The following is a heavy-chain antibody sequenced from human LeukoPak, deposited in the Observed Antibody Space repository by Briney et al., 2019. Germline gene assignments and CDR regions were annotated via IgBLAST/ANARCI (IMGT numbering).Heavy chain of an antibody. Sequence: ASVKVSCKASGYTFTDYYIHWVRQAPGQGLEWMGWINPNSGGTHYAQKFLGRVTMTRDTSISTVYMELSRLRSDDTAVYYCAKVGFSEMEWLLYSDHWGQGTLVTVSS. CDR1: GYTFTDYY. D-gene: IGHD3-3*01. J-gene: IGHJ4*02. CDR2: INPNSGGT. CDR3: AKVGFSEMEWLLYSDH. V-gene: IGHV1-2*02.